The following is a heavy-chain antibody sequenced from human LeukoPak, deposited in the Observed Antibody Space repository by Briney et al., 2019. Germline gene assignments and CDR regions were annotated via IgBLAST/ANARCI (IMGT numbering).Heavy chain of an antibody. J-gene: IGHJ4*02. D-gene: IGHD3-16*01. CDR3: ATKPVGAMLRYFDY. V-gene: IGHV4-59*01. Sequence: SETLSLTCTVSGGSISSYYWSWIRQPPGKGLEWIGYIYCSGSTNYNPSLKSRVTISVDTSKNQFSLKLSSVTAADTAVYYCATKPVGAMLRYFDYWGQGSLVTVSS. CDR1: GGSISSYY. CDR2: IYCSGST.